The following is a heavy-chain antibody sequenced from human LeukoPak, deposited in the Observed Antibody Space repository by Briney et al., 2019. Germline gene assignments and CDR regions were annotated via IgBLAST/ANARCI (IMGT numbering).Heavy chain of an antibody. V-gene: IGHV4-4*07. CDR2: IYTSGST. CDR1: GGSISSYY. J-gene: IGHJ4*02. CDR3: ARDAALPARYYDSSGYSY. Sequence: KPSETLSLTCTVSGGSISSYYWSWIRQPAGKGLEWIGRIYTSGSTYYNPSLKSRVTISVDTSKNQFSLKLSSVTAADTAVYYCARDAALPARYYDSSGYSYWGQGTLVTVSS. D-gene: IGHD3-22*01.